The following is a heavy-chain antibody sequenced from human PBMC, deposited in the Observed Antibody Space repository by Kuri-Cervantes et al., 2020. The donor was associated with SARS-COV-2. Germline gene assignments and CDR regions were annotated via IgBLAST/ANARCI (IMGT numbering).Heavy chain of an antibody. V-gene: IGHV3-30*04. D-gene: IGHD2-21*02. CDR3: ARDMTADYFYFQYMDV. J-gene: IGHJ6*03. Sequence: GESLKISCAASGFSFSNHAIHWVRQAPGKGLAWVAVISNNGNNKYYADSVKGRFTISRDNSKNTLYLQMNSLRAEDTAVYFCARDMTADYFYFQYMDVWGKGTTVTVSS. CDR2: ISNNGNNK. CDR1: GFSFSNHA.